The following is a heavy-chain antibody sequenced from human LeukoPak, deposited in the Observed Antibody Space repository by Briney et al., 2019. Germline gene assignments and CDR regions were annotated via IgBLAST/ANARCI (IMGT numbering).Heavy chain of an antibody. V-gene: IGHV4-59*01. CDR3: ARLSGYSSGHYYSDY. D-gene: IGHD3-22*01. CDR2: IYYRGST. Sequence: GSLRLSCAASGFTFSSYWMNWARQAPGKGLEWIGYIYYRGSTNYNPSLKSRVTISVDTSKNQFSLKLSSVTAADTAVYYCARLSGYSSGHYYSDYWGQGTLVTVSS. J-gene: IGHJ4*02. CDR1: GFTFSSYW.